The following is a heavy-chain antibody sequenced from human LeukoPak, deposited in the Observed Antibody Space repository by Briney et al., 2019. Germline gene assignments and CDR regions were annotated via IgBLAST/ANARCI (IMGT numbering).Heavy chain of an antibody. Sequence: SETLSLTCTVSGGSISSYYWSWIRQPPGKGLEWIGYIYYSGSTNYNPSLKSRVTISVDTSKNQFSLKLSSVTAADTAVYYCARAQGYYDSSGFHDYWGQGTLVTVSS. CDR3: ARAQGYYDSSGFHDY. D-gene: IGHD3-22*01. CDR1: GGSISSYY. CDR2: IYYSGST. V-gene: IGHV4-59*01. J-gene: IGHJ4*02.